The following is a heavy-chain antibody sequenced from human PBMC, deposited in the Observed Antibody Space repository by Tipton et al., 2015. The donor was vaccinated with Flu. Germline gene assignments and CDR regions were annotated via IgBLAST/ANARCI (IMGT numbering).Heavy chain of an antibody. CDR1: GDSLSNEQC. V-gene: IGHV4-38-2*02. CDR3: ARDGGVGSGWSYSGGNYYYGMDV. Sequence: TLSLTCSVSGDSLSNEQCWVWIRQPPGKGLEWIAIICHGGYTNYNPSLTSRVTISVDTSKNQFSLKLSSVTAADTAVYYCARDGGVGSGWSYSGGNYYYGMDVWGQGTTVIVSS. J-gene: IGHJ6*02. CDR2: ICHGGYT. D-gene: IGHD6-19*01.